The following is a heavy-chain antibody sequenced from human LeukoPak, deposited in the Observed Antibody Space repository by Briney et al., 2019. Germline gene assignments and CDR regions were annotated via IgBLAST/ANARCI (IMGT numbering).Heavy chain of an antibody. CDR3: ARGERSRYYYYGMDV. CDR1: GGSISTYY. Sequence: SETLSLTCTVSGGSISTYYWSWIRQPPGKGLEWIGYIYYSGNTNYNPSLRSRVTISVDTSKNQFSLKLSSVTAADTAVYYCARGERSRYYYYGMDVWGQGTTVTVSS. V-gene: IGHV4-59*01. CDR2: IYYSGNT. J-gene: IGHJ6*02. D-gene: IGHD1-1*01.